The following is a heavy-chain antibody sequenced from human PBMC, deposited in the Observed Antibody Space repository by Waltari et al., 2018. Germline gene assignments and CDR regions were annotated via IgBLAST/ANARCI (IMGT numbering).Heavy chain of an antibody. Sequence: QLQLQESGPGLLKPSETLSLTCTVSAGSISSSSSWGRIRQRPGKGLEWIGSIYHSESTYYNPTLKSRVTISVDTSKNQCSRKLSSVTAADTAVYYCARGSGSGVFDYWGQGTLVTVSS. CDR2: IYHSEST. CDR3: ARGSGSGVFDY. J-gene: IGHJ4*02. CDR1: AGSISSSSS. D-gene: IGHD3-10*01. V-gene: IGHV4-38-2*02.